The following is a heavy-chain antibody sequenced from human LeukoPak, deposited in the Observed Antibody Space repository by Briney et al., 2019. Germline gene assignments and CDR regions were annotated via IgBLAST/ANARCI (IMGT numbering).Heavy chain of an antibody. V-gene: IGHV3-74*01. CDR3: ARDSPDGFLEWLSSTPYYYYGMDV. CDR2: MNSDGSST. Sequence: GGSLRLSCAASGFTFSSYWMHLVRQAPGKGLVWVSRMNSDGSSTSYADSVKGRFTISRDNAKNTLYLQMNSLRAEDTAVYYCARDSPDGFLEWLSSTPYYYYGMDVWGQGTTVTVSS. D-gene: IGHD3-3*01. CDR1: GFTFSSYW. J-gene: IGHJ6*02.